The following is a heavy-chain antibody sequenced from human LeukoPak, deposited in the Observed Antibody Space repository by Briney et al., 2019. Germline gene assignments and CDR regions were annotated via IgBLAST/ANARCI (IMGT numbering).Heavy chain of an antibody. J-gene: IGHJ6*03. CDR1: GGSISSSSYY. Sequence: SETLSLTCTVSGGSISSSSYYWSWIRQPPGKGLEWIGYTYYSGSTNYNPSLKSRVTISVDTSKNQFSLRLSSVTAADTAVYYCAREGYQGSLGGLHSGWYPSNYFFYHMDVWGKGTTVTVSS. CDR2: TYYSGST. V-gene: IGHV4-61*01. CDR3: AREGYQGSLGGLHSGWYPSNYFFYHMDV. D-gene: IGHD6-19*01.